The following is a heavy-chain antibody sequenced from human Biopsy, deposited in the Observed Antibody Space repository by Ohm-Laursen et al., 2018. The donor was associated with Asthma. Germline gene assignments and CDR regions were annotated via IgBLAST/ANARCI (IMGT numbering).Heavy chain of an antibody. CDR1: GFAVSRDY. V-gene: IGHV3-53*05. CDR2: IYSGGTS. J-gene: IGHJ4*02. D-gene: IGHD3-22*01. CDR3: ARGDSSNWSHYYFDY. Sequence: GSLRLSCLASGFAVSRDYMFWVRQAPGKGLEWVSVIYSGGTSHTADSVRGRFTISRDFSKNTLHLQMHSLRVEDTAVYYCARGDSSNWSHYYFDYWGQGTLVTVSS.